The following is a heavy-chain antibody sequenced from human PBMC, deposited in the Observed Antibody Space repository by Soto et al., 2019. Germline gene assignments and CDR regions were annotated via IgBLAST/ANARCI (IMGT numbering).Heavy chain of an antibody. CDR1: GYSFTNYW. CDR2: IYPNDSDT. D-gene: IGHD3-3*01. J-gene: IGHJ5*02. Sequence: GESLKISCKGSGYSFTNYWIGWVRQMPGKGLEWMGMIYPNDSDTKYSPSFQGQVTFSADKSINTAYLQWSSLKASDTAIYYCARLEWLSLAAWFDPWGQGTLVTVSS. V-gene: IGHV5-51*01. CDR3: ARLEWLSLAAWFDP.